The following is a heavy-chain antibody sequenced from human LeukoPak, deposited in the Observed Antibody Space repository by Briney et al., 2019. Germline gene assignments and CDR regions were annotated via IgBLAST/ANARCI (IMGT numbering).Heavy chain of an antibody. Sequence: ASVKVSCKASGYTFTGYYMHWVRQAPGQGLEWMGRINPNSGGTNYAQKFQGRVTMTRDTSISTAYMELSRLRSDDTAVYYCARGWRVATIPRSYFDYWGQGTLVTVSS. CDR2: INPNSGGT. V-gene: IGHV1-2*06. CDR1: GYTFTGYY. J-gene: IGHJ4*02. D-gene: IGHD5-12*01. CDR3: ARGWRVATIPRSYFDY.